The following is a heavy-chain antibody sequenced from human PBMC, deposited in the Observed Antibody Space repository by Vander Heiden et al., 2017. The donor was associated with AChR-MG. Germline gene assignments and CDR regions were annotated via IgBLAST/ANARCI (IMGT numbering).Heavy chain of an antibody. CDR3: ARDFYLDDILTGYYSYFDY. CDR2: ISYDGSNK. J-gene: IGHJ4*02. CDR1: GFPFSSHH. Sequence: QVQLVESGGGVVQPGLSVRLPRPSLGFPFSSHHMPWFRQAPGKGLEWVAIISYDGSNKYYANSVKGRFTISRDNSKNTLYLQMNSLRAEDTAVYYCARDFYLDDILTGYYSYFDYWGQGTLVTVSS. V-gene: IGHV3-30-3*01. D-gene: IGHD3-9*01.